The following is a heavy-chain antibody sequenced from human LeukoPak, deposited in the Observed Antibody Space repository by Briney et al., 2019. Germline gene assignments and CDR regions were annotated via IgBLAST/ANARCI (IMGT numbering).Heavy chain of an antibody. Sequence: GGSLRLSCAASGFTFSSYAINWVRQAPGKGLEWVSGISASGGSTYYADSVKGRFTISRDNSKNTLWLQMNSLRAEDTAVYYCAKWMRRDGYNFDDWGQGTLVTVSS. D-gene: IGHD5-24*01. V-gene: IGHV3-23*01. J-gene: IGHJ4*02. CDR1: GFTFSSYA. CDR2: ISASGGST. CDR3: AKWMRRDGYNFDD.